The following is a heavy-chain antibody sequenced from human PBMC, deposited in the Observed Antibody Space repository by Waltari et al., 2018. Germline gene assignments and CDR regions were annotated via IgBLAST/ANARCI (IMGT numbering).Heavy chain of an antibody. CDR3: ARGYVGAFDM. J-gene: IGHJ3*02. D-gene: IGHD1-20*01. V-gene: IGHV3-7*01. CDR2: IKQDGSAK. CDR1: GFTFTNVY. Sequence: EVQVVESGGGLVQPGGPLRLSCAASGFTFTNVYMAWVRQTPGKGVEGGASIKQDGSAKYYVDSVRGRFTISRDNAKNSLFLQMNSLRAEDTAVYYCARGYVGAFDMWGQGTMVTVSS.